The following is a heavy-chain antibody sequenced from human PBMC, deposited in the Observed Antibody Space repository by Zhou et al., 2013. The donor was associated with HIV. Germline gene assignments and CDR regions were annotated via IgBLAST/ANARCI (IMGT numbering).Heavy chain of an antibody. J-gene: IGHJ4*02. CDR2: VNPNSGGT. Sequence: QGQLEQSGAEVKKPGASVQVSCKASGYPFTKYYMHWVRQAPGQGLEWMGSVNPNSGGTTYAQKFQGRVTMTRDTSISTAYMEMTRLQSDDTAVYYCARAASCWPGGDYWGQGNPGHRLL. CDR3: ARAASCWPGGDY. CDR1: GYPFTKYY. V-gene: IGHV1-2*02. D-gene: IGHD2-21*01.